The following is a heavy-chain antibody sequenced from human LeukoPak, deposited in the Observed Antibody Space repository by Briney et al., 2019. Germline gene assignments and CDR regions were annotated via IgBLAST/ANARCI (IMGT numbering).Heavy chain of an antibody. CDR3: AFTDGDPVDY. CDR2: INPSDDST. D-gene: IGHD2-8*01. CDR1: GYTFTSYY. Sequence: GASVKVSCKASGYTFTSYYMHGVGQAPGQGREWMGIINPSDDSTSYGQKCQGRVPMPRDTSTSTVYMELTRLRPEATPVYSCAFTDGDPVDYWGQGTLVTVSS. V-gene: IGHV1-46*01. J-gene: IGHJ4*02.